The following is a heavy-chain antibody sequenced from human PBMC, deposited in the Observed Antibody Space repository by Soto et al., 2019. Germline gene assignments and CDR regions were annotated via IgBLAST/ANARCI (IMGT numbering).Heavy chain of an antibody. J-gene: IGHJ1*01. V-gene: IGHV3-30*18. Sequence: PGGSLRLPCAASGFTFSSYGMHWVRQAPGKGLEWVAVISYDGSNKYYADSVKGRFTISRDNSKNTLYLQMNSLRAEDTAVYYCAKDLDDSSGYLPDWGQGTLVTVSS. CDR2: ISYDGSNK. D-gene: IGHD3-22*01. CDR3: AKDLDDSSGYLPD. CDR1: GFTFSSYG.